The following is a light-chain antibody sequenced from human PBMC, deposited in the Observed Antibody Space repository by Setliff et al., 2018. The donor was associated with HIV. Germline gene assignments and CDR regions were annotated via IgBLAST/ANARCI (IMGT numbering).Light chain of an antibody. CDR1: SSDVGSYNL. V-gene: IGLV2-23*01. Sequence: QSALTQPASVSGSPGQSITISCTGTSSDVGSYNLVSWYQQHPGKAPKLMSYESSKRPSGVSNRFSCSKSGNTASLTISGLQAEYEADYYCRSYAGSSTYVFGTGTKVTV. CDR3: RSYAGSSTYV. CDR2: ESS. J-gene: IGLJ1*01.